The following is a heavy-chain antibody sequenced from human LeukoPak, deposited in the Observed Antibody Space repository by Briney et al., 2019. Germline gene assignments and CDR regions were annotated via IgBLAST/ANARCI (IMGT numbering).Heavy chain of an antibody. J-gene: IGHJ4*02. Sequence: PSETLSLTCAVYGGSFSGYYWSWVRQAPGKGLEWVSSITGSGGSTKYADSVKGRFTISRDNSKNTLYLQMSSLRAEDTAVYYCAKDRDGYSSACWHYWGQGTLVTVSS. CDR2: ITGSGGST. D-gene: IGHD6-19*01. CDR3: AKDRDGYSSACWHY. CDR1: GGSFSGYY. V-gene: IGHV3-23*01.